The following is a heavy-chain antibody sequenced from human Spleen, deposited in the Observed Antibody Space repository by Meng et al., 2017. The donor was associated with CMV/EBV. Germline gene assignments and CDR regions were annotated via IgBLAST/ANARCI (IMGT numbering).Heavy chain of an antibody. J-gene: IGHJ4*02. V-gene: IGHV3-15*01. CDR3: STDSSRRS. Sequence: SRARSGFRWSCRWMWGVRQAPGKGGEWVGGIKSNTEGGTTDYIAHVKGRFISSRDDSKNTLYLQMHRLKTEDTAVYYCSTDSSRRSWGRGTLVTVSS. CDR1: GFRWSCRW. CDR2: IKSNTEGGTT.